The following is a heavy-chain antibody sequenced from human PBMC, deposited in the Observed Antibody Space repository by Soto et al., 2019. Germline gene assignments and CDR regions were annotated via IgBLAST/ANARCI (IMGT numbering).Heavy chain of an antibody. CDR3: VRRGCDSIFGSLDY. V-gene: IGHV4-4*02. CDR2: IYYSGST. CDR1: GGSISSGDW. D-gene: IGHD2-21*02. Sequence: QVQLQESGPGLVKPSGTLSLTCAVSGGSISSGDWCWSWLRQSQGNGLEGLGEIYYSGSTTYNPSLKSRVTISADKSENQFSPRMSSVTAADTAVYYCVRRGCDSIFGSLDYWGQGTLVTVSS. J-gene: IGHJ4*02.